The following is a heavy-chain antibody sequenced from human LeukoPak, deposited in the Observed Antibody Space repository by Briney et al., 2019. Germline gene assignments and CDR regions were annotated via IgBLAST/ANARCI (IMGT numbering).Heavy chain of an antibody. CDR2: ISPSGVST. Sequence: GGSLGLSCAASGFTFSSYAMSWVRQAPGKGLEWVSVISPSGVSTYYADSVKGRFTISRDNSRNTAYLQVSSLRVEDTAVYYCARDLGYCTNGVCHTRFDYWGQGTLVAVSS. CDR3: ARDLGYCTNGVCHTRFDY. D-gene: IGHD2-8*01. J-gene: IGHJ4*02. CDR1: GFTFSSYA. V-gene: IGHV3-23*01.